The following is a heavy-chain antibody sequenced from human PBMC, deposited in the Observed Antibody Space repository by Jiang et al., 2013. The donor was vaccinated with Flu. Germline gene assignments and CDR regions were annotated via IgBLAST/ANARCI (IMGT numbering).Heavy chain of an antibody. Sequence: VQLLESGGGLVQPGGSLRLSCAGSGFTFSSYNMNWVRLAPGKGLEWVSYISSSSSIILYADSVEGRFTISRDNAKNSLYLQMNSLRAEDTAVYYCARDWGYYDSSGYYYRNAFDVWGQGTMVTVSS. D-gene: IGHD3-22*01. J-gene: IGHJ3*01. CDR3: ARDWGYYDSSGYYYRNAFDV. CDR1: GFTFSSYN. V-gene: IGHV3-48*01. CDR2: ISSSSSII.